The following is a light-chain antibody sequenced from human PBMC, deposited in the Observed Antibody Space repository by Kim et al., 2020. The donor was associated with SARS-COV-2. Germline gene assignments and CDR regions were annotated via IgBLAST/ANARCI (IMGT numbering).Light chain of an antibody. CDR1: KN. CDR2: RDN. V-gene: IGLV3-9*01. J-gene: IGLJ1*01. Sequence: KNVHWYQQKPGQAPVLVIYRDNDRPSGIPERFSGSNSGNTATLTISRAQVGDEADYYCQVWDSDSSTYVFGTGTQLTVL. CDR3: QVWDSDSSTYV.